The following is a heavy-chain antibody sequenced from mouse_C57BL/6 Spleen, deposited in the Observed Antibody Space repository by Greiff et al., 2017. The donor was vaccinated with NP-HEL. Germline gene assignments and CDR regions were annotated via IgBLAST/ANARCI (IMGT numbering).Heavy chain of an antibody. CDR1: GYTFTSYW. CDR3: ARPAHYYGSSHFDY. Sequence: VQLQQPGAELVKPGASVKMSCKASGYTFTSYWITWVKQRPGQGLEWIGDIYPGSGSTNYNEKFKSKATLTVDTSSSTAYMQLSSLTSEDSAVYYCARPAHYYGSSHFDYWGQGTTLTVSS. V-gene: IGHV1-55*01. D-gene: IGHD1-1*01. J-gene: IGHJ2*01. CDR2: IYPGSGST.